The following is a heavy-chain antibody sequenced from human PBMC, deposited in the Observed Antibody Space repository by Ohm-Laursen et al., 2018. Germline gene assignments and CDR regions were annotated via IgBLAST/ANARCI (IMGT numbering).Heavy chain of an antibody. V-gene: IGHV4-59*01. CDR1: GFSISSSY. Sequence: TLSLTCTVSGFSISSSYWSWIRQSPGKGLEWIGYAFYDGSTNYSPSLKSRVTISVDTSKNQFSLKLSSVTSADTGVFYCSRGGSNWFDPWGQGTLVTVSS. CDR2: AFYDGST. J-gene: IGHJ5*02. CDR3: SRGGSNWFDP. D-gene: IGHD3-16*01.